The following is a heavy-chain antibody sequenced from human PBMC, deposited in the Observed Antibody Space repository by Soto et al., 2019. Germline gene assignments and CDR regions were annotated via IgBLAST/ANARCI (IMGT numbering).Heavy chain of an antibody. D-gene: IGHD3-16*02. Sequence: EVQLLESGGGLVQPGGSLRLSCAASGFTFSTYAMSWVRQAPGKGLEWVSAISGSGGSTYYADSVKGRFTISRDNSKNALSLQMHSLRAEDTAVYYCARESYDYVWETYRPPGYWGQGTLVTVSS. J-gene: IGHJ4*02. CDR2: ISGSGGST. CDR3: ARESYDYVWETYRPPGY. CDR1: GFTFSTYA. V-gene: IGHV3-23*01.